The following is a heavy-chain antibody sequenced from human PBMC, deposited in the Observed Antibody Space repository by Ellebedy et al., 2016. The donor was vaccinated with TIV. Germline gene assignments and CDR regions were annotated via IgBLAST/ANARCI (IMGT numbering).Heavy chain of an antibody. J-gene: IGHJ4*02. V-gene: IGHV3-7*01. CDR1: GFMFRSFW. CDR2: INQDGSEK. CDR3: ASWGYCGGDCYFPFDY. Sequence: GESLKISCAASGFMFRSFWMSWVRQAPGKGLEWVANINQDGSEKYYVDSVKGRFTISRDNAKNSLYLQMNSLRAEDTAVYYCASWGYCGGDCYFPFDYWGQGTLVTVSS. D-gene: IGHD2-21*02.